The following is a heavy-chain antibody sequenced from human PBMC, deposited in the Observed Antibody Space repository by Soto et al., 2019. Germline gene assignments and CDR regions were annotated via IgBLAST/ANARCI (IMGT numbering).Heavy chain of an antibody. CDR1: GYTFTSYG. CDR3: DRDLAGGTSVIPFDH. Sequence: QVQLVQSGAEVKKPGASVKVSCKASGYTFTSYGISWVRQAPGQGLEWMGWISAYNGNANYAQKLQGRVTMTTDAAASTGSKELRSLRSDATAVYDCDRDLAGGTSVIPFDHWGQGTLVTVSS. CDR2: ISAYNGNA. V-gene: IGHV1-18*01. D-gene: IGHD2-15*01. J-gene: IGHJ4*02.